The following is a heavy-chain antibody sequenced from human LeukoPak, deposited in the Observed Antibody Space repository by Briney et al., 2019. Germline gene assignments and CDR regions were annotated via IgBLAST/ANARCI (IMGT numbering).Heavy chain of an antibody. CDR1: GGSISSSSYY. J-gene: IGHJ3*02. CDR3: ARAPPGFEQQLDNKDDAFDI. D-gene: IGHD6-13*01. Sequence: PSETLSLTCTVSGGSISSSSYYWGWIRQPPGKGLEWIGSIYYSGSTYYNPSLKSRVTISVDTSKNQFSLKLSSVTAADTAVYYCARAPPGFEQQLDNKDDAFDIWGQGTMVTVSS. CDR2: IYYSGST. V-gene: IGHV4-39*07.